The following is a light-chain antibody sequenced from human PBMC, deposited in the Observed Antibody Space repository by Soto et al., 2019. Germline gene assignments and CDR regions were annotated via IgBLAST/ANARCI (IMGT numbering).Light chain of an antibody. CDR3: QHYSSVWT. Sequence: DIQMTQSPSTLSSSVGDRVTITCRASQSISRGLAWYQQKPGKAPNLLIYDASTLESGVPSRFSGSGSGTEFTLTISSLQPDDFATYYCQHYSSVWTFGQGTEVDIK. CDR2: DAS. J-gene: IGKJ1*01. V-gene: IGKV1-5*01. CDR1: QSISRG.